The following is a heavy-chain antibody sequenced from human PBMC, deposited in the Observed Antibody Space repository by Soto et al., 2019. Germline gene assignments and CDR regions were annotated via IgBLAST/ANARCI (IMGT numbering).Heavy chain of an antibody. J-gene: IGHJ4*02. V-gene: IGHV3-33*01. D-gene: IGHD3-22*01. Sequence: GGSLRLSCAASGFTFSSYGMHWVRQAPGKGLECVAVIWYDGSNKYYADYVKGRFTISRDNSKNTLSLQMNSLRAEDTAVYYCARDGGYYYGSSGYVYYFDYWGQGTLVTVSS. CDR2: IWYDGSNK. CDR1: GFTFSSYG. CDR3: ARDGGYYYGSSGYVYYFDY.